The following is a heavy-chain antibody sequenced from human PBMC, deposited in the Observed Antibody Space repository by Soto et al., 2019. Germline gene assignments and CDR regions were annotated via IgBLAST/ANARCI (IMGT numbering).Heavy chain of an antibody. D-gene: IGHD3-3*02. CDR1: GFTFSSYS. J-gene: IGHJ3*02. Sequence: GGSLRLSCAASGFTFSSYSMNWVRQAPGKGLEWVSSISSSSSYIYYADSVKGRFTISRDNAKNSLYLQMNSLRAEDTAVYYCARDRLSVHAFDIWGQGTMVTVSS. CDR2: ISSSSSYI. V-gene: IGHV3-21*01. CDR3: ARDRLSVHAFDI.